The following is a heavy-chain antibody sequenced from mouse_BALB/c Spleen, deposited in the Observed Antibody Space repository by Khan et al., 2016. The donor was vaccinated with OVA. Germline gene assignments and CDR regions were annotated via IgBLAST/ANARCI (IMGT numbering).Heavy chain of an antibody. Sequence: QVQLKQSGPGLVAPSQSLSITCTVSGFSLTDYGVSWIRQPPGKGLEWLGLIWGGGTTYYNSALKSRLSISKDNSKSQVFLKMNSLQTDGTAMYYCAKPYYAHYYAMDYWGQGTSVTVSS. CDR2: IWGGGTT. J-gene: IGHJ4*01. V-gene: IGHV2-6-5*01. D-gene: IGHD2-10*01. CDR3: AKPYYAHYYAMDY. CDR1: GFSLTDYG.